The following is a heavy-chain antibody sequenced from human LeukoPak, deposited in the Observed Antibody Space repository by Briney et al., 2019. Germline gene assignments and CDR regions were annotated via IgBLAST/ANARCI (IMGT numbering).Heavy chain of an antibody. CDR3: ARWWGFDP. Sequence: PSETLSLTCAVYGGSFSGYYWSWSRQPPGKGLEWIGEINDSGSTNYNPSLKSRVTISVDTSKNQFSLKLSSVTAADTAVYYCARWWGFDPWGQGTLVTVSS. CDR2: INDSGST. J-gene: IGHJ5*02. D-gene: IGHD2-15*01. CDR1: GGSFSGYY. V-gene: IGHV4-34*01.